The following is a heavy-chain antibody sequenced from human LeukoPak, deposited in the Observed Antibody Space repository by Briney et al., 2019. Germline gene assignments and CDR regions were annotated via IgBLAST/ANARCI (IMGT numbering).Heavy chain of an antibody. CDR2: ISYSGST. D-gene: IGHD3-22*01. J-gene: IGHJ5*02. Sequence: PSETLSLTCTVSGGSINDYYWSWIRQAPGKGLEWIGYISYSGSTNYNPSLKSRVTISRDTSKNQFSLNVSSVTAADTAVYYCARTYYDSGGNWFDPWGQGTLVTVSS. V-gene: IGHV4-59*01. CDR1: GGSINDYY. CDR3: ARTYYDSGGNWFDP.